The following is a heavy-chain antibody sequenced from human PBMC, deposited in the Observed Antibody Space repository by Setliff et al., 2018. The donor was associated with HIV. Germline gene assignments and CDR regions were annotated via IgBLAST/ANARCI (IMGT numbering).Heavy chain of an antibody. CDR2: INHSGSN. V-gene: IGHV4-34*01. J-gene: IGHJ4*02. CDR3: ARGLGMVEATTPFDY. CDR1: GESLSPYY. D-gene: IGHD1-26*01. Sequence: LSLTCAVHGESLSPYYWSWIRQPPGKGLEWIGEINHSGSNNYNPSLKSRVTLSVDTSKNQFSLKLTSVTAADTAVYYCARGLGMVEATTPFDYWGQGTLVTVSS.